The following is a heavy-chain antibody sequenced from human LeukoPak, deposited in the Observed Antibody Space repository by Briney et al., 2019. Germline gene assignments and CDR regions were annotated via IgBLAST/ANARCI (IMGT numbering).Heavy chain of an antibody. CDR1: GGSISSYY. D-gene: IGHD3-22*01. Sequence: SETLSLTCTVSGGSISSYYWSWIRQPPGKGLEWIGYIYYSGSTNYNPSLKSRVTISVDTSKNQFSLKLGSVTAADTAVYYCARNYYDSSGYYAQLDYWGQGTLVTVSS. V-gene: IGHV4-59*08. J-gene: IGHJ4*02. CDR3: ARNYYDSSGYYAQLDY. CDR2: IYYSGST.